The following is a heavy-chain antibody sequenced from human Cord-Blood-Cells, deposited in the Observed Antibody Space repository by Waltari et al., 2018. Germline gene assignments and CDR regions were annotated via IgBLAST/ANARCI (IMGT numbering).Heavy chain of an antibody. CDR3: AGHRGDFWSGYYDAIDI. J-gene: IGHJ3*02. Sequence: QLQLQESGPGLVKPSETLSLTCTVSGGSISSSSYYWGWIRQPPGKGLEWIGRVYYRGSTSTNPSHKSRVTMSVETPNNQFSQKLSSVTAADTAVYYCAGHRGDFWSGYYDAIDIWGQGTMVTVSS. D-gene: IGHD3-3*01. CDR2: VYYRGST. V-gene: IGHV4-39*01. CDR1: GGSISSSSYY.